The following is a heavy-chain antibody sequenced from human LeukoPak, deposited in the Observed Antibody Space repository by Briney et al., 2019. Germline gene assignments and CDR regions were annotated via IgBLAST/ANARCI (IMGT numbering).Heavy chain of an antibody. CDR3: TRDEA. J-gene: IGHJ5*02. CDR1: GFTFSSFW. V-gene: IGHV3-7*01. Sequence: GGSLRFSCTGSGFTFSSFWMGWVRQAPGKGLEWVAYISNDGGKSNYADSVKGRFTISRDNARNSLFLQMNSLRVEDTSFYYCTRDEAWGQGILVTVSS. CDR2: ISNDGGKS.